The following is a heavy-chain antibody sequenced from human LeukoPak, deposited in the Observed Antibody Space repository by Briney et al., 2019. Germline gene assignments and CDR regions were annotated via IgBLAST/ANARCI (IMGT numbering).Heavy chain of an antibody. V-gene: IGHV3-21*01. CDR2: IGYNSDHI. CDR3: AKGPGYKRYYFDY. J-gene: IGHJ4*02. CDR1: GVAFSDYS. Sequence: GGTLTLSCVVSGVAFSDYSMNWVRQAPGKGLEWVSSIGYNSDHIYYADSVKGRFTISRDNAKNSLYLQMNSLRAEDTAVYYCAKGPGYKRYYFDYWGQGTLVTVSS. D-gene: IGHD1-14*01.